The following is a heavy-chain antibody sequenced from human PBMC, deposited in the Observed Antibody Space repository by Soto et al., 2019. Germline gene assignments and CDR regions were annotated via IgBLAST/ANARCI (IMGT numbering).Heavy chain of an antibody. CDR3: AREDDGGDRDYYGLDV. J-gene: IGHJ6*02. CDR1: GGSISFDHYH. CDR2: VHYSGSV. V-gene: IGHV4-30-4*01. D-gene: IGHD2-21*02. Sequence: QVQLQQSGPGLVKPSQTLSLTCTVSGGSISFDHYHWTWIRQPPGKGLEWIGYVHYSGSVLYNPSLQSRVSISVDTSKNQFSLKLSSVTAADTAVYFCAREDDGGDRDYYGLDVWGRGTTVTVSS.